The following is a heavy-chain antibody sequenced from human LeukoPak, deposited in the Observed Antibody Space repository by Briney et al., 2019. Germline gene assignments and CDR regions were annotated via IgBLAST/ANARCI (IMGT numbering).Heavy chain of an antibody. Sequence: ASVKVSCKASGYTFTSYGISWVRQAPGQGLEWMGWISAHNGDTSYEEKLQGRVTMTTDTSTSTAYMELRSLRSDDTAVYYCARDKGTVATYYYYYTDVWGKGTTVTVSS. CDR2: ISAHNGDT. CDR1: GYTFTSYG. J-gene: IGHJ6*03. CDR3: ARDKGTVATYYYYYTDV. V-gene: IGHV1-18*01. D-gene: IGHD6-19*01.